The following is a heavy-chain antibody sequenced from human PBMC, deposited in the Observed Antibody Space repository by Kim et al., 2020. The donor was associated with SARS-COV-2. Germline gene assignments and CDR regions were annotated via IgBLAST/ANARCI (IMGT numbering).Heavy chain of an antibody. CDR2: IIPIFGTA. CDR3: AREVNTMVRGVRTAYWYFDL. D-gene: IGHD3-10*01. Sequence: SVKVSCKASGGTFSSYAISWVRQAPGQGLEWMGGIIPIFGTANYAQKFQGRVTITADESTSTAYMELSSLRSEDTAVYYCAREVNTMVRGVRTAYWYFDLWGRGTLVTVSS. J-gene: IGHJ2*01. V-gene: IGHV1-69*13. CDR1: GGTFSSYA.